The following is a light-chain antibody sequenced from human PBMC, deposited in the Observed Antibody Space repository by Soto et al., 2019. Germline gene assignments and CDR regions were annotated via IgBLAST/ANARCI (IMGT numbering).Light chain of an antibody. V-gene: IGLV1-40*01. J-gene: IGLJ2*01. Sequence: QAVVTQPPSVSGAPGQRVTISCTGSSSNIGAGYDVHWYQQIPGTAPKLIIYSNTNRPSGVPDRFSGSKSGTSASLAITGLQAEDEADYYCRSYDSSLNGGGVIGGGTKLTVL. CDR1: SSNIGAGYD. CDR3: RSYDSSLNGGGV. CDR2: SNT.